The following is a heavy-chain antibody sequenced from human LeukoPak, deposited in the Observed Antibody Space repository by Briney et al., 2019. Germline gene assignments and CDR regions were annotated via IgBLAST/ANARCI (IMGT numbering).Heavy chain of an antibody. Sequence: SETLSLTCAVYGGSFSGYYWSWIRQPPGKGLEWIGEINHSGSTNYNPSLKSRVTISVDTSKNQFSLKLSSVTAADTAVYYCASLSPYDYVWGSYRYPHYFDYWGQGTLVTVSS. D-gene: IGHD3-16*02. V-gene: IGHV4-34*01. J-gene: IGHJ4*02. CDR1: GGSFSGYY. CDR2: INHSGST. CDR3: ASLSPYDYVWGSYRYPHYFDY.